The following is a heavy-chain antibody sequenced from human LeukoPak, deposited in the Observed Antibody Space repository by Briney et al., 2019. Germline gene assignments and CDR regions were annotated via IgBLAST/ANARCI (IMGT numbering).Heavy chain of an antibody. Sequence: GGSLRLSCAASGFTFSSYAMHWVRQAPGKGLEWVAVISYDGSNKYYADSVKGRFTISRHNSKNTLYLQMNSLRAEDTAVYYCARVRPEDRHFDYWGQGTLVTVSS. CDR2: ISYDGSNK. CDR1: GFTFSSYA. CDR3: ARVRPEDRHFDY. J-gene: IGHJ4*02. V-gene: IGHV3-30*04. D-gene: IGHD2-15*01.